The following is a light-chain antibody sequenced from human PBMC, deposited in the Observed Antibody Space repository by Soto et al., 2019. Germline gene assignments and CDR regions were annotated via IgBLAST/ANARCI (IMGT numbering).Light chain of an antibody. Sequence: QSALTQPRSVSGSPGQSVTMSCTGTSSDVGGYNYVSWYQQHPGKAPKLMIYDVSKRPSGVPDRFSGSKSGNTASLTISGLQAEDEADYYCCSYAGTSDVFGTGTKLTVL. J-gene: IGLJ1*01. V-gene: IGLV2-11*01. CDR3: CSYAGTSDV. CDR1: SSDVGGYNY. CDR2: DVS.